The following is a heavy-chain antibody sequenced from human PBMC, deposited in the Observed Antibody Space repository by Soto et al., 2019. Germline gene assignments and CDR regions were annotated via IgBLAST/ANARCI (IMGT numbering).Heavy chain of an antibody. V-gene: IGHV1-18*01. J-gene: IGHJ4*02. CDR2: ISAYNGNT. D-gene: IGHD3-22*01. Sequence: QVQLVQSGAEVKKPGASVKVSCKASGYTFTSYGISWVRQAPGQGLEWMGWISAYNGNTNYAQKLQGIVTMTTDTPTSTAYVRLRSLKSDDTAVYYCARLPPPVYSYDSAFDYCSQGTLVTVSS. CDR3: ARLPPPVYSYDSAFDY. CDR1: GYTFTSYG.